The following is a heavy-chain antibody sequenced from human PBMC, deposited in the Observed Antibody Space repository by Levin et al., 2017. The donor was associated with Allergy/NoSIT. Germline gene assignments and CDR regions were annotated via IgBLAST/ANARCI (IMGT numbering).Heavy chain of an antibody. CDR3: ARPLMITFGGVIVPDAFDI. CDR1: GFTFSSYA. Sequence: GGSLRLSCAASGFTFSSYAMHWVRQAPGKGLEYVSAISSNGGSTYYANSVKGRFTISRDNSKNTLYLQMGSLRAEDMAVYYCARPLMITFGGVIVPDAFDIWGQGTMVTVSS. D-gene: IGHD3-16*02. V-gene: IGHV3-64*01. J-gene: IGHJ3*02. CDR2: ISSNGGST.